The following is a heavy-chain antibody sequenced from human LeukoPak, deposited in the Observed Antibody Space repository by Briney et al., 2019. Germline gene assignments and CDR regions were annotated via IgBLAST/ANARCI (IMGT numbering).Heavy chain of an antibody. CDR3: ARSRLGLRLSVIDN. CDR1: GFTFNLFS. J-gene: IGHJ4*02. Sequence: GGSLRLSCEASGFTFNLFSMYWIRQTPDKGLEWLAVTSHDETTKLYADSVKGRFTISRDNSKNTVYLQMNSLKVDDTAFYFCARSRLGLRLSVIDNWGQGTLVTVSA. CDR2: TSHDETTK. V-gene: IGHV3-30*04. D-gene: IGHD3-16*01.